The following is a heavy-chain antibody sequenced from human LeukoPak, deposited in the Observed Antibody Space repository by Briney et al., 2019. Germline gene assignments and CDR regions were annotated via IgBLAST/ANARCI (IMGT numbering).Heavy chain of an antibody. CDR1: GFTFSSYG. J-gene: IGHJ4*02. Sequence: GGSLRLSCAASGFTFSSYGMNWVRQAPGKGLEWVSSISSSSSYIYYADSVKGRFTISRDNAKNSLYLQMNSLRAEDTAVYYCARVTSSSWYVDYWGQGTLVTVSS. D-gene: IGHD6-13*01. CDR2: ISSSSSYI. CDR3: ARVTSSSWYVDY. V-gene: IGHV3-21*01.